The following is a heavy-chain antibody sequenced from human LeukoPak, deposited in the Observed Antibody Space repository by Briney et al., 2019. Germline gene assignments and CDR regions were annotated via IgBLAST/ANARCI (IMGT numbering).Heavy chain of an antibody. CDR2: IKQDGSEE. CDR1: GFTFSSYW. J-gene: IGHJ4*02. Sequence: GGSLRLSCAAFGFTFSSYWMSWVRQAPGKGLEWVANIKQDGSEEYYVDSVKGRFTISRDNAKNSLYLQMNSLRAEDTAVYYCAREGYCSGGSCYDPFGYWGQGTLVTVSS. V-gene: IGHV3-7*01. D-gene: IGHD2-15*01. CDR3: AREGYCSGGSCYDPFGY.